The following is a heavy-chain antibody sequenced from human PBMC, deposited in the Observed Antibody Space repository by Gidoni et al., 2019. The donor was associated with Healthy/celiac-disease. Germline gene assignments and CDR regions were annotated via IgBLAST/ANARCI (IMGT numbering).Heavy chain of an antibody. V-gene: IGHV1-18*01. Sequence: QVQLVQSGAEVKKPGASVKVSCKASGYTFTSYGISWVRQAPGQGLEWMGWISAYNGNTNYAQMLQGRVTMTTDTSTSTAYMELSSFRSDDTAVYYWARSRGSNYYDSSGYYSPPTFFDYWGQGTLVTVSS. D-gene: IGHD3-22*01. CDR1: GYTFTSYG. J-gene: IGHJ4*02. CDR3: ARSRGSNYYDSSGYYSPPTFFDY. CDR2: ISAYNGNT.